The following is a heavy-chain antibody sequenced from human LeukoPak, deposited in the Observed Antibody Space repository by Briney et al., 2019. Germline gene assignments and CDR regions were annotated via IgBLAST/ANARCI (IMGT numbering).Heavy chain of an antibody. V-gene: IGHV1-18*01. CDR2: ISAYNGNT. CDR3: ARDQVVLRFLDGYYYYMDV. D-gene: IGHD3-3*01. J-gene: IGHJ6*03. CDR1: GYTFTSYG. Sequence: GASVKVSCKASGYTFTSYGISWVRQAPGQGLEWMGWISAYNGNTNNAQKLQGRVTMPTDTSQRTRYKAMRRLRSDDTAVYYCARDQVVLRFLDGYYYYMDVWGKGTTVTVSS.